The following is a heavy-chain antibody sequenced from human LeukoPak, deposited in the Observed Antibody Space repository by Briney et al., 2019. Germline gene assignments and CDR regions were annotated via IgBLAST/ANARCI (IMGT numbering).Heavy chain of an antibody. J-gene: IGHJ4*02. CDR1: GFTFTDFW. Sequence: GGSLRLSCVASGFTFTDFWMSWVRHSPTRGLEWVANIRQDGRGTNYVDSVMGRFTISRDNSKNTLYLQMNSLRAEDTAVYYCAKAHRGYSSSWSPLGDYWGQGTLVTVSS. CDR3: AKAHRGYSSSWSPLGDY. V-gene: IGHV3-7*01. CDR2: IRQDGRGT. D-gene: IGHD6-13*01.